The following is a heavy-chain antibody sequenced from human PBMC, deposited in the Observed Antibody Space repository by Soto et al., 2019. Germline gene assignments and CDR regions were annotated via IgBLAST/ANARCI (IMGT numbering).Heavy chain of an antibody. J-gene: IGHJ5*02. CDR2: IYHRGST. V-gene: IGHV4-30-2*01. CDR3: DRVPGP. Sequence: QLQLQEFGSGLVKPSQTLSLTCAVSGGSISSGGYSWIWIRQPPGKGLEWIGYIYHRGSTYYNPSLKSRVTISEDRSKHQFPLKRSSVTAADTEVYYCDRVPGPLGQGTLVTVSS. CDR1: GGSISSGGYS. D-gene: IGHD7-27*01.